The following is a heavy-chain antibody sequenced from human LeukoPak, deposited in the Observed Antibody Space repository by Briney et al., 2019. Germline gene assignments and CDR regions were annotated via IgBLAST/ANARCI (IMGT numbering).Heavy chain of an antibody. J-gene: IGHJ4*02. Sequence: SETLSLTCAVYGGSFSGYYWSWIRQPPGKGLEWIGEINHSGSTNYNPSLKSRVTISVDTSKNQFSLKLSSVTAADMAVYYCAGGYSYAGDYWGQGTLVTVSS. CDR3: AGGYSYAGDY. V-gene: IGHV4-34*01. CDR2: INHSGST. CDR1: GGSFSGYY. D-gene: IGHD5-18*01.